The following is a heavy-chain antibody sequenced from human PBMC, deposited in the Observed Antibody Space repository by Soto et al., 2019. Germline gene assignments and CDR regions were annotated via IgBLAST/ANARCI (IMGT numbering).Heavy chain of an antibody. J-gene: IGHJ4*02. CDR1: GFSLTTSGVG. V-gene: IGHV2-5*02. Sequence: QITLNESGPTQVKPRQTLTLTCTFSGFSLTTSGVGVGWIRQSPGKAPGWLALIYWDVDRRYSPSLKSRLTITKDTAKNQVVLTMADLDPADTATYYCAHRVLRTVFGLVTTTAIYFDFWGQGTPVAVSS. D-gene: IGHD3-3*01. CDR3: AHRVLRTVFGLVTTTAIYFDF. CDR2: IYWDVDR.